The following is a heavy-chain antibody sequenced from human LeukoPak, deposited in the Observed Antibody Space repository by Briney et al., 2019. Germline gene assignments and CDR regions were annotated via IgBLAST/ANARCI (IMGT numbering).Heavy chain of an antibody. D-gene: IGHD6-13*01. V-gene: IGHV4-39*07. Sequence: SETLSLTCTVSGDSISTNSYYWAWIRQPPGKGLKWIGSIYYSGSTYYNPSLKSRVTISVDTSKNQFSLKLTSVTAADTAVYCARGYSSSWYFNWFDPWGQGTLVTVSS. CDR1: GDSISTNSYY. CDR2: IYYSGST. CDR3: ARGYSSSWYFNWFDP. J-gene: IGHJ5*02.